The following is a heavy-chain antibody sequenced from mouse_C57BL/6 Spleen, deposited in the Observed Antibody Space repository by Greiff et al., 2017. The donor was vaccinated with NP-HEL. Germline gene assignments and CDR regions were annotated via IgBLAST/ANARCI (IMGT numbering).Heavy chain of an antibody. D-gene: IGHD2-1*01. V-gene: IGHV5-17*01. CDR3: ARGGNQDY. Sequence: EVKLMESGGGLVKPGGSLKLSCAASGFTFSDYGMHWVRQAPEKGLEWVAYISSGSSTIYYAATVKGRCTISRDNAKNTLFLQMTSLRSEDTAMYYCARGGNQDYWGQGTTLTVSS. CDR2: ISSGSSTI. J-gene: IGHJ2*01. CDR1: GFTFSDYG.